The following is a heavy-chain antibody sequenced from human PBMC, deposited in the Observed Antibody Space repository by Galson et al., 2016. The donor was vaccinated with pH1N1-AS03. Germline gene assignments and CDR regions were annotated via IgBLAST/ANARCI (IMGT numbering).Heavy chain of an antibody. CDR3: AKYTIDWYEDY. CDR1: GFTFSSYT. D-gene: IGHD6-19*01. Sequence: SLRLSCAASGFTFSSYTLKWVRQSPGKGLEWVSSISSSSSYIYYADSVKGRFTISRDNARKSLYLQMDSLRAEDTAVFYCAKYTIDWYEDYWGQGTLVTVSS. CDR2: ISSSSSYI. V-gene: IGHV3-21*04. J-gene: IGHJ4*02.